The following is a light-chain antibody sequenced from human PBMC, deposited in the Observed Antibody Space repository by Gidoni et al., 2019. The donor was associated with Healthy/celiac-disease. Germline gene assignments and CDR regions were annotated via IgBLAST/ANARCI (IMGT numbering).Light chain of an antibody. CDR2: AAS. J-gene: IGKJ5*01. Sequence: DIQMTQSPSSLSASVGDRVTITCRASQSISSYLNWYQQKPGKAPKPLIYAASSLQSGVPSRFSVSGSGTDFTLTISSLQPEDFATYYCQQSYSTPLITFGQGTRLEIK. CDR3: QQSYSTPLIT. CDR1: QSISSY. V-gene: IGKV1-39*01.